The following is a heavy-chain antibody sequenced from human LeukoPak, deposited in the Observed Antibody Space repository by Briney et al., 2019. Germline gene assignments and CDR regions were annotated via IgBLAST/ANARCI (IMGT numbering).Heavy chain of an antibody. CDR3: AKAIYPTNFYSTDV. CDR1: GFTFSSYA. CDR2: ISGSGVSA. D-gene: IGHD3-9*01. Sequence: GGSLRLSCAASGFTFSSYAMRSVRQAPGKGLEWASSISGSGVSAYCPDSVKGRFTISRDNSKSTLYLQMNGLRAEDTAIYYCAKAIYPTNFYSTDVWGQGTTVTVSS. J-gene: IGHJ6*02. V-gene: IGHV3-23*01.